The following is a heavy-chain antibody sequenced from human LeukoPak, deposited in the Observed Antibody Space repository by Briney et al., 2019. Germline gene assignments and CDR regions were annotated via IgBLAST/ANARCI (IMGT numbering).Heavy chain of an antibody. Sequence: PSEALSLTCTVSGGSVSSGSYYGSWIRPPPGEGREGIGYIYYSGSTNYNPSLKSRVTISVDTSKTQVSLKLCSVTAADTAVYYCARVRGFSVAAPDYWGQGTLVTVSS. CDR2: IYYSGST. J-gene: IGHJ4*02. D-gene: IGHD2-15*01. CDR1: GGSVSSGSYY. CDR3: ARVRGFSVAAPDY. V-gene: IGHV4-61*01.